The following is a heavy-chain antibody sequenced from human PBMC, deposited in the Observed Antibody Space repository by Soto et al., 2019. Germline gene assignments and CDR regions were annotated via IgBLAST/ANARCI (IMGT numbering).Heavy chain of an antibody. CDR1: GFALSDYG. D-gene: IGHD4-17*01. J-gene: IGHJ5*02. CDR3: SRAGKTSDNAGDIDL. V-gene: IGHV3-33*01. Sequence: QVQVEESGGGLVQAGTSLTLSCAVSGFALSDYGMHWVRLPPGRGLEWVSVIGYTGKYAYYADSVKGRFTVSRDTSQTTVFLHMNRLRAEDTAVYYCSRAGKTSDNAGDIDLWGQGTLVTVSS. CDR2: IGYTGKYA.